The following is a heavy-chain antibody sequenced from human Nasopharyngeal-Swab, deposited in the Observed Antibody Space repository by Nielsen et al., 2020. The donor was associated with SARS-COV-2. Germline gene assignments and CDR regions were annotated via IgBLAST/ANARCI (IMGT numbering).Heavy chain of an antibody. CDR1: GGSFSGYY. Sequence: SETLSLTCAVYGGSFSGYYWSWIRQSPGKGLEWIGEINHTGTTNYNPSLKSRVTISVDTSTNQLSLKLSSVTAADTAVYYCALVVPPEHYSYYMDVWGIGTTVTVSS. J-gene: IGHJ6*03. V-gene: IGHV4-34*01. D-gene: IGHD3-22*01. CDR3: ALVVPPEHYSYYMDV. CDR2: INHTGTT.